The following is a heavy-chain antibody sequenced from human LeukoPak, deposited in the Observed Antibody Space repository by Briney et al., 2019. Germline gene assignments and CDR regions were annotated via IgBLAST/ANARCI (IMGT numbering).Heavy chain of an antibody. J-gene: IGHJ4*02. D-gene: IGHD6-13*01. CDR3: ARDRNGGRIAAAAYGDY. Sequence: PGGSLRLSCAASGFTFSSYSMNWIRQAPGKGLEWVSSISSSSSYIYYADSVKGRFTISRDNAKNSLYLQMNSLRAEDTAVYYCARDRNGGRIAAAAYGDYWGQGTLVTVSS. CDR1: GFTFSSYS. V-gene: IGHV3-21*01. CDR2: ISSSSSYI.